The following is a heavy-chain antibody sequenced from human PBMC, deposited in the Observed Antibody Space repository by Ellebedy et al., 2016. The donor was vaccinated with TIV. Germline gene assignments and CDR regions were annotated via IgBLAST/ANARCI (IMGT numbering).Heavy chain of an antibody. Sequence: ASVKVSCKTSGYTFNAYHIHWVRQAPGQGLEWMGWVYPGSGDTIYAQKFQDRVTMARDTSTRTVYMELSSLTSDDTAVYYCARGTFSSGWYRPFDYWGQGTLVTVSS. CDR2: VYPGSGDT. J-gene: IGHJ4*02. V-gene: IGHV1-2*02. D-gene: IGHD6-19*01. CDR1: GYTFNAYH. CDR3: ARGTFSSGWYRPFDY.